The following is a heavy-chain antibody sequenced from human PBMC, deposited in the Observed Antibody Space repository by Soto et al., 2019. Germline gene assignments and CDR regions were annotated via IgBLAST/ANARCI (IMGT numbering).Heavy chain of an antibody. V-gene: IGHV1-46*01. J-gene: IGHJ6*02. CDR3: ARCIQGDYYYGMDV. CDR2: INPSGGYT. CDR1: GYTFSSYY. D-gene: IGHD5-18*01. Sequence: ASVKVSCKASGYTFSSYYMNWVRQAPGQGLEWLGIINPSGGYTTYAQRFLGRVTMTTDTSTTTVYMELTNLRSDDTAVYYCARCIQGDYYYGMDVWGQGTTVTVSS.